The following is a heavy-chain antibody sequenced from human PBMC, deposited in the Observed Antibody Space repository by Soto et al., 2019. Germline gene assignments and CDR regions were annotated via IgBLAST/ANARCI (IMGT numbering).Heavy chain of an antibody. CDR3: AKTYYYDSSGYYYFSSYFDY. Sequence: LRLSCAASGFTFSSYAMSWVRQAPGKGLEWVSAISGSGGSTYYADSVKGRFTISRDNSKNTLYLQMNSLRAEDTAVYYCAKTYYYDSSGYYYFSSYFDYWGQGTLVTVSS. J-gene: IGHJ4*02. CDR1: GFTFSSYA. D-gene: IGHD3-22*01. CDR2: ISGSGGST. V-gene: IGHV3-23*01.